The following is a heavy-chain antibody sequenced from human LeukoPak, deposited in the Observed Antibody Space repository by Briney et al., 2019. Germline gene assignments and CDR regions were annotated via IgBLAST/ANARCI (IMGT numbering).Heavy chain of an antibody. J-gene: IGHJ2*01. Sequence: PSETLSPTCTVSGGSISSYYWSWIRQPPGKGLEWIGYIYYSGSTNYNPSLKSRVTISVDTSKNQFSLKLSSVTAADTAIYYCARQSCTDTSCTVFRWYFDLWGRGTLVTVSS. CDR1: GGSISSYY. CDR3: ARQSCTDTSCTVFRWYFDL. V-gene: IGHV4-59*08. CDR2: IYYSGST. D-gene: IGHD2-2*01.